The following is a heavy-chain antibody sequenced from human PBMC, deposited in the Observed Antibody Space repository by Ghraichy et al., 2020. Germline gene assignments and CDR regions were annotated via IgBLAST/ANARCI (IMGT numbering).Heavy chain of an antibody. Sequence: GESLNISCAASGFTFSSYSMNWVRQAPGKGLEWVSSISSSSSYIYYADSVKGRFTISRDNAKNSLYLQMNSLRAEDTAVYYCARDPHRGALPDYWGQGTLVTVSS. D-gene: IGHD3-10*01. CDR3: ARDPHRGALPDY. CDR2: ISSSSSYI. V-gene: IGHV3-21*01. CDR1: GFTFSSYS. J-gene: IGHJ4*02.